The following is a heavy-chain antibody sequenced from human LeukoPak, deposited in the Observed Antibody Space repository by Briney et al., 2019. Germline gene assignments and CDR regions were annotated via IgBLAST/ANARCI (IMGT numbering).Heavy chain of an antibody. J-gene: IGHJ4*02. CDR2: ITGSSSST. D-gene: IGHD1-26*01. CDR1: GFAFSTYA. CDR3: AKTGGSYPYYFDY. V-gene: IGHV3-23*01. Sequence: GGSLRLSCAASGFAFSTYAMSWVRQAPGKGLEWVAAITGSSSSTYYTDSVKGRFTISRDNPQNTLYLQMSSLRAEDTAVYYCAKTGGSYPYYFDYWGQGTLVTVSS.